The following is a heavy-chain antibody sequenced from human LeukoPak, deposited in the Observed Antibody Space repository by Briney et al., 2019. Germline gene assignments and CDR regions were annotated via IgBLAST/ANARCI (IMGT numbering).Heavy chain of an antibody. V-gene: IGHV3-23*01. J-gene: IGHJ3*02. CDR3: AKHPQGIRSYFDI. CDR2: ISPSGDIT. CDR1: GFIFSSHG. Sequence: LPGGSLRLSCAGSGFIFSSHGMNWVRQAPGKGLEWVSGISPSGDITYYTDSVKGRFTISRDNSKNTLYLQMNSLRAEDTAVYYCAKHPQGIRSYFDIWGQGTMVTVSS. D-gene: IGHD1-26*01.